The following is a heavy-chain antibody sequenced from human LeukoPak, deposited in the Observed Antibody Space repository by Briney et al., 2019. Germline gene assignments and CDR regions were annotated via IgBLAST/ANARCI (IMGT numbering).Heavy chain of an antibody. Sequence: GGSLRLSCAGSGFTFSSYPMSWVRQAPGKGLQWVSAISNGGGSAYYADSVKGRFTIFRDNSKSTLYLQMNSLRAEDTAIYYCAARPRMPPRFDYWGQGALVTVSS. D-gene: IGHD2-2*01. V-gene: IGHV3-23*01. CDR1: GFTFSSYP. CDR2: ISNGGGSA. J-gene: IGHJ4*02. CDR3: AARPRMPPRFDY.